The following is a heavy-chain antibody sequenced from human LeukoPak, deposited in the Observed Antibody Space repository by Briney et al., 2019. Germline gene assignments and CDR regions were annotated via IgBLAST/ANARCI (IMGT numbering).Heavy chain of an antibody. CDR1: GYTFTGYY. CDR2: INPNSGGT. V-gene: IGHV1-2*02. CDR3: ARGRGYSGYFDY. J-gene: IGHJ4*02. Sequence: ASVKVSCKASGYTFTGYYMHWVRQAPGQGLEWMGWINPNSGGTNYAQKFQGRVTITADKSTSTAYMELSSLRSEDTAVYYCARGRGYSGYFDYWGQGTLVTVSS. D-gene: IGHD5-12*01.